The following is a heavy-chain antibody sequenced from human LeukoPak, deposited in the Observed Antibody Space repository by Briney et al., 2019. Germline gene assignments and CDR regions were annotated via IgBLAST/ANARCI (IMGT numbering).Heavy chain of an antibody. CDR2: IISDGSSR. J-gene: IGHJ3*02. Sequence: GGSLRLSCAASGFTFSSYWMHWVRHAPGKGLVWVSRIISDGSSRSYADSVKGRFTISRDSAKNTLYLQMNSLRAEDTAVYYCARDRGAAALDIWGQGTMVTVSS. D-gene: IGHD6-13*01. CDR1: GFTFSSYW. CDR3: ARDRGAAALDI. V-gene: IGHV3-74*01.